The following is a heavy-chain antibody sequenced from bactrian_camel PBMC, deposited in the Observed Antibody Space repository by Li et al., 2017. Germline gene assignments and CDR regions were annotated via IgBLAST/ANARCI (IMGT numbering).Heavy chain of an antibody. J-gene: IGHJ7*01. CDR2: IDSGGSGT. V-gene: IGHV3S40*01. CDR1: GFTFSGYD. Sequence: DVQLVESGGGLVQPGGSLRLSCATSGFTFSGYDMHWVRQAPGKGLEWVSAIDSGGSGTYYPDSVKGRFTISRDNAKNTLYLQLNSLDSEDTAMYYCAKDATHYWVLNGMDSWGNGTQVTVS. D-gene: IGHD3*01.